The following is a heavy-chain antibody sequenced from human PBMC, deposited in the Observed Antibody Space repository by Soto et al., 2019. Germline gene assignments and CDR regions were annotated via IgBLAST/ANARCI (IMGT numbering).Heavy chain of an antibody. CDR2: IKQDGSEK. CDR1: GFTFSSYW. V-gene: IGHV3-7*01. CDR3: ARARTLIAVAGTFAEYLQH. Sequence: GGSLRLSCAASGFTFSSYWMSWVRQAPGKGLEWVANIKQDGSEKYYVDSVKGRFTISRDNAKNSLYLQMNSLRAEDTAVYYCARARTLIAVAGTFAEYLQHWGQGTLVTVSS. J-gene: IGHJ1*01. D-gene: IGHD6-19*01.